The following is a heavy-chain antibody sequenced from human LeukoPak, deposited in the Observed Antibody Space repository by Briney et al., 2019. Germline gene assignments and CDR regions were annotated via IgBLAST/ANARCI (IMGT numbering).Heavy chain of an antibody. CDR1: GGSFSGYY. CDR2: INHSGST. D-gene: IGHD3-22*01. Sequence: SETLSLTCAVYGGSFSGYYWSWIRQPPGKGLEWIGEINHSGSTNYNPSLKSRVTISVDTSKNQFSLKLSSVTAADTAVYYCARGLSKWFPDYWGQGTLVTVSS. J-gene: IGHJ4*02. CDR3: ARGLSKWFPDY. V-gene: IGHV4-34*01.